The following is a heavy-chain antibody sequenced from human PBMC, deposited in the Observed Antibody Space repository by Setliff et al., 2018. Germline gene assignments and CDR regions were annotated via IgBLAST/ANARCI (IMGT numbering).Heavy chain of an antibody. CDR3: ASFGGGLGFDY. CDR1: GGSISSGGYY. J-gene: IGHJ4*02. CDR2: IYHSGST. Sequence: SETLSLTCAVSGGSISSGGYYWSWIRQPPGKGLEWIGYIYHSGSTYYNPSLKSRVTISVDRSKNQLSLKLSSVTAADTAVYYCASFGGGLGFDYWGQGTLVTVSS. D-gene: IGHD3-16*01. V-gene: IGHV4-30-2*01.